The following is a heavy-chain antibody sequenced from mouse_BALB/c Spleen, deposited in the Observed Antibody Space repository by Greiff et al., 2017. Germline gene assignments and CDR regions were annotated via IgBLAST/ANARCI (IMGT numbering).Heavy chain of an antibody. CDR1: GYTFTSYT. V-gene: IGHV1-4*01. Sequence: QVQLKQSGTELARPGASVKMFCKASGYTFTSYTMHWVKQRPGQGLEWIGYINPSSGYTNYNQKFKDKATLTADKSSSTAYMQLSSLTSEDSAVYYCARWGGSLAMDYWGQGTSVTVSS. CDR3: ARWGGSLAMDY. CDR2: INPSSGYT. D-gene: IGHD1-3*01. J-gene: IGHJ4*01.